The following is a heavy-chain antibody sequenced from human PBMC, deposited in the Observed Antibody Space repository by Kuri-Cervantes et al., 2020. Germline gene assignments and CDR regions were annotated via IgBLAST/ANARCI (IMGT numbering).Heavy chain of an antibody. Sequence: SETLSLTCTVSGGSISSGSYYWSWIRQPAGKGLEWIGRIYASGSTNYNPSLNGRALISIDSSENQFSLNLSFLTAADAAVYFCARDGLGGSFEDNWFDSWGQGILVTVSS. CDR2: IYASGST. CDR3: ARDGLGGSFEDNWFDS. J-gene: IGHJ5*01. CDR1: GGSISSGSYY. D-gene: IGHD3-9*01. V-gene: IGHV4-61*02.